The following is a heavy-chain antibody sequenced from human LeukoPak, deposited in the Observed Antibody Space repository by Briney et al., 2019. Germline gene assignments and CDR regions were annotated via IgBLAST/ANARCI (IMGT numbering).Heavy chain of an antibody. CDR3: AKRHYDSSYSGPGNYFDL. V-gene: IGHV3-23*01. D-gene: IGHD3-22*01. CDR2: LTFSGTTT. J-gene: IGHJ4*02. Sequence: GGSLRLSCAASGFTFSDYYMSWVRQAPGKGLEWVSTLTFSGTTTFYADSVKGRFTISRDTSKNTLFLQMNNLRADDTAVYYCAKRHYDSSYSGPGNYFDLWGQGALVTVSS. CDR1: GFTFSDYY.